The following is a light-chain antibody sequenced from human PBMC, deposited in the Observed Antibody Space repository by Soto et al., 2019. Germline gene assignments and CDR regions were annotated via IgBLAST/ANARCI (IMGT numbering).Light chain of an antibody. V-gene: IGLV2-8*01. CDR1: KSDFGGYNY. Sequence: LTXPPSASGSPGQSVTISFTGSKSDFGGYNYVSWYQQYPGKAPKLIIYEVNERPSGVPDRFSGSKSGNTASLTVSGLQTADEADYSCSSYAGRNWYVFGTGTKVTVL. CDR2: EVN. CDR3: SSYAGRNWYV. J-gene: IGLJ1*01.